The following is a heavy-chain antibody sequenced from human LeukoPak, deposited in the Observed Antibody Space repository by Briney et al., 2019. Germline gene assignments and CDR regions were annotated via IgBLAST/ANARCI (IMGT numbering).Heavy chain of an antibody. J-gene: IGHJ4*02. D-gene: IGHD3-22*01. CDR3: AKDIYYDSSGLSFDY. V-gene: IGHV3-9*01. CDR2: ISWNSGSI. Sequence: PGGSLRLSCAASGFTFDDYAMHWVRQAPGKGLEWVSGISWNSGSIGYADSVKGRFTISRDNAKNSLYLQMNSLRAEDTALYYCAKDIYYDSSGLSFDYWGQGTLVTVSS. CDR1: GFTFDDYA.